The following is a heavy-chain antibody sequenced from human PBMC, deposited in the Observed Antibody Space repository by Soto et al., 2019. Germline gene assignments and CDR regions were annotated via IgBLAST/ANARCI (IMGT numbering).Heavy chain of an antibody. CDR2: IKQDGSEK. D-gene: IGHD2-15*01. Sequence: SGGSLRLSCAASGVTFSSDCMSWGRQAPGKGLEWVANIKQDGSEKYYVDSVKGRFTISRDNAKNSLYLQMNSLRAEDTAVYYCARDLLGYCSGGSCYYPPWGKGTLVTVSS. CDR1: GVTFSSDC. V-gene: IGHV3-7*01. J-gene: IGHJ1*01. CDR3: ARDLLGYCSGGSCYYPP.